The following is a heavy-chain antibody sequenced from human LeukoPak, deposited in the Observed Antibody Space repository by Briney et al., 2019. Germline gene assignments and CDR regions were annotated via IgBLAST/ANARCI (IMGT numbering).Heavy chain of an antibody. D-gene: IGHD4-11*01. CDR2: IKQDGSEK. J-gene: IGHJ5*02. CDR1: GFTFTTYW. CDR3: AKERIRYSLFDP. V-gene: IGHV3-7*03. Sequence: GGSLRLSCAASGFTFTTYWMGWVRQAPGKGLEWVANIKQDGSEKYYVDSVKGRFTISRDNVRNSLYLQMNSLRAEDTAVYYCAKERIRYSLFDPWGQGTLVTVSS.